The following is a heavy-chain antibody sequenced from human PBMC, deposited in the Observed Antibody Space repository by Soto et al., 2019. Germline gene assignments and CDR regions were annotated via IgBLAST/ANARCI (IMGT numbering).Heavy chain of an antibody. CDR1: GYTFTSYG. Sequence: QVQLVQSGAEVKKPGASVKVSCKASGYTFTSYGISWVRQAPGQGLEWMGWISAYNGNTNYAQKLQGRVTMTTDTSTSTAYVELRSLRSDDTAVYYCARDPTIYVGETGYGMDVWGQGTTVTVSS. D-gene: IGHD3-16*01. CDR2: ISAYNGNT. V-gene: IGHV1-18*01. J-gene: IGHJ6*02. CDR3: ARDPTIYVGETGYGMDV.